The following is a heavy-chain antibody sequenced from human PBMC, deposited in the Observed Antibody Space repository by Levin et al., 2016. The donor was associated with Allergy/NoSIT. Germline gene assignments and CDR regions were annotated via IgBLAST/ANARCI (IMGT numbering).Heavy chain of an antibody. D-gene: IGHD2-15*01. CDR3: AKGPTYCSGGSCHFPYFQH. CDR2: IYTDGTT. J-gene: IGHJ1*01. CDR1: GLTVSSNY. Sequence: GESLKISCAASGLTVSSNYMSWVRQAPGKGLEWVSVIYTDGTTNYADSVKGRFTISRDNSKNTLYLQMNSLRAEDTAVYYCAKGPTYCSGGSCHFPYFQHWGQGTLVTVSS. V-gene: IGHV3-53*01.